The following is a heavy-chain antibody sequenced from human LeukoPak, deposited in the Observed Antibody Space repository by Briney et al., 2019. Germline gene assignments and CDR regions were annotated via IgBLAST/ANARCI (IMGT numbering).Heavy chain of an antibody. CDR3: ARGRGSS. Sequence: GGSLRLSCAASGFTFTSNVMNWVRQPPGKGLEWISYIGTRGTTMYYADSVKGRFTISRDNAKNSLYLQMNSLRDEDTAIYYCARGRGSSWGQGTLVTVSS. D-gene: IGHD2-21*01. CDR1: GFTFTSNV. J-gene: IGHJ5*02. V-gene: IGHV3-48*02. CDR2: IGTRGTTM.